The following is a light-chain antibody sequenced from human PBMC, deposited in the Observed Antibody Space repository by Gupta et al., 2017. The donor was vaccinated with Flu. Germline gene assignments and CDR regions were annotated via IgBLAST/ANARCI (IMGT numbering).Light chain of an antibody. CDR1: QRVVSY. J-gene: IGKJ1*01. V-gene: IGKV1-39*01. Sequence: PPSLSASVGDKVVITCRASQRVVSYFFYYQHKEGKDPNTLIISESSLQDGGPSRSFGSRAGANFFTFTSSLQPEDGATDYCRQSYCSLWMFGQGTKVEI. CDR3: RQSYCSLWM. CDR2: SES.